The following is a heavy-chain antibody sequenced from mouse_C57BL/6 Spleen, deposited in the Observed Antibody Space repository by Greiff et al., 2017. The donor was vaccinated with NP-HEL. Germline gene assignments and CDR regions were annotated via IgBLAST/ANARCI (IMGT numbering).Heavy chain of an antibody. D-gene: IGHD1-1*01. CDR3: ASLSTTVVAKGVFDY. V-gene: IGHV1-82*01. CDR2: IYPGDGDT. J-gene: IGHJ2*01. Sequence: VQLLQSGPELVKPGASVKISCKASGYAFSSSWMNWVKQRPGKGLEWIGRIYPGDGDTNYNGKFKGKATLTADKSSSTAYMQLSSLTSEDSAVYFCASLSTTVVAKGVFDYWGQGTTLTVSS. CDR1: GYAFSSSW.